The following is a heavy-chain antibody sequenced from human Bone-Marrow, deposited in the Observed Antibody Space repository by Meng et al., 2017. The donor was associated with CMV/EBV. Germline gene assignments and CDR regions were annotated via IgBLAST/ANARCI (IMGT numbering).Heavy chain of an antibody. J-gene: IGHJ4*02. Sequence: GESLKISCAASGFTFSSYSMNWVRQAPGKGLEWVSYISSSSSTIHYADSVKGRFTISRDNAKNSLYLQMNSLRAEDTAVYYCARDQGEAGDYWGQGTLVTVSS. CDR3: ARDQGEAGDY. D-gene: IGHD6-13*01. V-gene: IGHV3-48*04. CDR1: GFTFSSYS. CDR2: ISSSSSTI.